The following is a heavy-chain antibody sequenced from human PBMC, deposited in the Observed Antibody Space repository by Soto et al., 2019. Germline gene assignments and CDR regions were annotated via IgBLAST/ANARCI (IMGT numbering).Heavy chain of an antibody. CDR2: INPSGGST. J-gene: IGHJ5*02. CDR1: GYTFTSYY. Sequence: ASVKVSCKASGYTFTSYYMHWVRQAPGQGLEWMGIINPSGGSTSYAQKFQGRVTMTRDTSTSTVYMELSSLRSEDTAVYYCERDSRSGWSREGFDPWGQGTLVTVSS. V-gene: IGHV1-46*01. D-gene: IGHD6-19*01. CDR3: ERDSRSGWSREGFDP.